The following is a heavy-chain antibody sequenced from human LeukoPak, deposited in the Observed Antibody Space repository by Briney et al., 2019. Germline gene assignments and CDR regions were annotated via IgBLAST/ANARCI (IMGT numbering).Heavy chain of an antibody. CDR3: AKETSVLLWFGESSFDY. V-gene: IGHV3-23*01. J-gene: IGHJ4*02. Sequence: GGSLRLSCAASGFTFSSYAMSWVRQAPGKGLEWVSAISGSGGSTYYADSVKGRFTISRDNSKNTLYLQMNSLRAEDTAVYYCAKETSVLLWFGESSFDYWGQGTLVTVSS. CDR2: ISGSGGST. CDR1: GFTFSSYA. D-gene: IGHD3-10*01.